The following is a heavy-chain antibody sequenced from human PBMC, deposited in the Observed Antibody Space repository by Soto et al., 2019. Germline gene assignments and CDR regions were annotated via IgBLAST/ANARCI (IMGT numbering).Heavy chain of an antibody. CDR2: ISPILGIA. J-gene: IGHJ4*02. Sequence: QVQLVQSGAEVKKPGSSVKVSCKASGGTFSSYTISWVRQAPGQGLEWMGRISPILGIANYAQKFQGRVTITADKSTSTAYMELSSLTSEDTAVDYCARANLPAAGIDYWGQGTLVTVSS. CDR3: ARANLPAAGIDY. D-gene: IGHD6-13*01. V-gene: IGHV1-69*02. CDR1: GGTFSSYT.